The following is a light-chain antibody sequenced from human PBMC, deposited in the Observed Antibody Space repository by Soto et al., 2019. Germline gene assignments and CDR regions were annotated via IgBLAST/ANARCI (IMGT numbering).Light chain of an antibody. CDR3: SSYGRGNNLL. Sequence: QSALTQPPSASGSPGQSVTISCTGTSSDIGGYNYVSWHQQHPGQAPKVLIYDVNKRPSGVPDRFSGSKSANTASLTVSGLQAEDEADYYCSSYGRGNNLLFGGGTKVTVL. CDR2: DVN. J-gene: IGLJ2*01. CDR1: SSDIGGYNY. V-gene: IGLV2-8*01.